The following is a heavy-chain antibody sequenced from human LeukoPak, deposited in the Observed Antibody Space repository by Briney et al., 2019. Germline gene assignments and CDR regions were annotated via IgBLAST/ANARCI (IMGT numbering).Heavy chain of an antibody. CDR1: GFTFDDYA. CDR3: AKDERFLEWLLLSAFDI. CDR2: ISWNSGSI. V-gene: IGHV3-9*01. J-gene: IGHJ3*02. Sequence: GGSLRLSCAASGFTFDDYAMHWVRQAPGKGLEWVSGISWNSGSISYADSVKGRFTISRDNAKNSLYLQMNSVRAEDTALYYCAKDERFLEWLLLSAFDIWGQGTMVTVSS. D-gene: IGHD3-3*01.